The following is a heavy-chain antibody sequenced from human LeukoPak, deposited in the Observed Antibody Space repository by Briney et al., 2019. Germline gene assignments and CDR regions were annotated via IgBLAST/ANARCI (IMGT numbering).Heavy chain of an antibody. D-gene: IGHD1-26*01. CDR3: ARQGYSGSQRGFDP. J-gene: IGHJ5*02. V-gene: IGHV4-34*01. Sequence: SETLSLTCAVYGGSFSGYYWSWIRQPPGKGLEWIGEINHSGSTNYNPSLKSRVTISVDTSKNQFSLKLSSVTAADTAVYYCARQGYSGSQRGFDPWGQGTLFTVSS. CDR2: INHSGST. CDR1: GGSFSGYY.